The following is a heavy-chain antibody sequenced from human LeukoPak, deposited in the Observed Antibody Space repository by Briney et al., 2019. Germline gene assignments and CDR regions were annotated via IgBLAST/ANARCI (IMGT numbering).Heavy chain of an antibody. Sequence: SETLSLTCTVSGGSISSYYWSWIRQPPGEGLEWIGYIYDSGSTNYNPSLKSRVTISVDTSKNQFSLKLSSVTAADTAVFYCASLTTADAFDIWGQGTMVTVSS. J-gene: IGHJ3*02. V-gene: IGHV4-59*01. CDR3: ASLTTADAFDI. CDR1: GGSISSYY. CDR2: IYDSGST. D-gene: IGHD3-22*01.